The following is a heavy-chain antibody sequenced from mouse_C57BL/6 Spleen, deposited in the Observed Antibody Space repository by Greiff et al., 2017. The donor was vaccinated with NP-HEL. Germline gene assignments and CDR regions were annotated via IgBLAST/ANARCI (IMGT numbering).Heavy chain of an antibody. CDR3: ARLGYYGSSSFAY. D-gene: IGHD1-1*01. CDR2: INPNNGGT. J-gene: IGHJ3*01. V-gene: IGHV1-18*01. Sequence: VQLQQSGPELVKPGASVKIPCKASGYTFTDYNMDWVKQSHGKSLEWIGDINPNNGGTIYNQKFKGKATLTVDKSSSTAYMELRSLTSEDTAVYYCARLGYYGSSSFAYWGQGTLVTVSA. CDR1: GYTFTDYN.